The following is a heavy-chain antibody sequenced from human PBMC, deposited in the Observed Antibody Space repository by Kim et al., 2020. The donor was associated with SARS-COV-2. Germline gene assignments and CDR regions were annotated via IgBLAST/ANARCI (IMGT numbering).Heavy chain of an antibody. CDR3: ATEGGTSGRCGYFDY. CDR2: MSFDGFSK. V-gene: IGHV3-30*04. CDR1: GLYV. D-gene: IGHD5-12*01. J-gene: IGHJ4*02. Sequence: GGSLRLSCVTSGLYVIHWVRQAPGKGLEWVAAMSFDGFSKYFADSVNGRFTISRDDSKNTVWLQLNNLIDEDSAMYYCATEGGTSGRCGYFDYWSQGTLV.